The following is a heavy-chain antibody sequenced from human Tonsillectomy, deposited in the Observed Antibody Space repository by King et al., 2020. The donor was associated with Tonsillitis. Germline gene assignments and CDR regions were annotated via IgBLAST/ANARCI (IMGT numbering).Heavy chain of an antibody. J-gene: IGHJ4*02. Sequence: QLVQSGPEVKKPGTSVKVSCKASGFTFTSSAVQWVRQARGQRLEWIGWIVVGSGNTNYAQKFQERVTITRDMSTSTAYLELSSLRSEDTAVYYCAADARGAVPYSGRYLNDYWGQGPLVTVSS. CDR3: AADARGAVPYSGRYLNDY. CDR1: GFTFTSSA. D-gene: IGHD1-26*01. V-gene: IGHV1-58*01. CDR2: IVVGSGNT.